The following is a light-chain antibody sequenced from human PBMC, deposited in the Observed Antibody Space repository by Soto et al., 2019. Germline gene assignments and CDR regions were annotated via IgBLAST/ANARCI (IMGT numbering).Light chain of an antibody. V-gene: IGKV3-11*01. CDR1: QSVSNY. CDR3: QQPNSWPPFT. CDR2: DAS. J-gene: IGKJ5*01. Sequence: EIVLTQSPATLSLSPGESATLSCRARQSVSNYLAWYQHKPGQAPRLLIYDASTRATGIPARFSGSGSGTHFTLTICSLEPEDSAVYYWQQPNSWPPFTFCQGTRLEIK.